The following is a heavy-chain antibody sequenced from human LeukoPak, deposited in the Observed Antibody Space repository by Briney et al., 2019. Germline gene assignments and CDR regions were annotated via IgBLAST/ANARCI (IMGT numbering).Heavy chain of an antibody. CDR3: VADAYYHDTSDYYSYGFDI. V-gene: IGHV1-58*01. D-gene: IGHD3-22*01. CDR1: GFAFSTSA. J-gene: IGHJ3*02. CDR2: IVVGSGNT. Sequence: ASVKVSCKASGFAFSTSAVQWVRQARGQRLEWIGWIVVGSGNTNYAQKFQERVTITRDMSRGTAYMELSSLGSEDTAVYYCVADAYYHDTSDYYSYGFDIWGQGTMVTVSS.